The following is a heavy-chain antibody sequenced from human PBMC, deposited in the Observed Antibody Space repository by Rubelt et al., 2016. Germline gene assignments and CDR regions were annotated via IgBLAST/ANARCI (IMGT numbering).Heavy chain of an antibody. CDR1: GGSFSGYY. CDR3: ASRGRYYGSGSYPPRTGIVDY. V-gene: IGHV4-34*01. CDR2: INHSGST. D-gene: IGHD3-10*01. Sequence: QVQLQQWGAGLLKPSETLSLTCAVYGGSFSGYYWSWLRQPPGKGLEWIGEINHSGSTNYNPSLKSRVTVAGDTSKNRFSLKRSSGTAADTAVYYCASRGRYYGSGSYPPRTGIVDYWGQGTLVTVSS. J-gene: IGHJ4*02.